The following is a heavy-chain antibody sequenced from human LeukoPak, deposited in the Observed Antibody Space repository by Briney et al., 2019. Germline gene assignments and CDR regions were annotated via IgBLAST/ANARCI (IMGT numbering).Heavy chain of an antibody. CDR1: GGSISSSSYY. CDR3: ALAGNYNIPH. J-gene: IGHJ4*02. Sequence: PSETLSLTCTVSGGSISSSSYYWGWIRQPPGKGLEWIGSIYYSGSTYYNPSLKSRVTISVDTSKNQFSLKLSSVTAADTAVYYCALAGNYNIPHWGQGALVTVSS. D-gene: IGHD3-9*01. CDR2: IYYSGST. V-gene: IGHV4-39*07.